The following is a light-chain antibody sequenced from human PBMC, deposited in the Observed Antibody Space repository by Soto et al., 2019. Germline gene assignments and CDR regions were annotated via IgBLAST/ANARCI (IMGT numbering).Light chain of an antibody. CDR1: SSDVGGYNY. CDR3: SSYISRSTPVI. CDR2: DVS. J-gene: IGLJ2*01. V-gene: IGLV2-14*01. Sequence: QSVLTQPASVSGSRGQSITISCTGTSSDVGGYNYVSWYQQHPGKAAKLMIYDVSNRPSGVSNRFSGSKSGNTASLTISGLKAEDEADYYCSSYISRSTPVIFCGGTKLTVL.